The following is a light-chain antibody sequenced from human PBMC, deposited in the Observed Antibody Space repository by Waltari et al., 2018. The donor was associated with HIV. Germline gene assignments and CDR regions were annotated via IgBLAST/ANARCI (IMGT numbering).Light chain of an antibody. CDR2: AAS. V-gene: IGKV1-39*01. J-gene: IGKJ1*01. CDR1: QSISSY. Sequence: DIQMTKSPSSLSASIGDRVTITCRASQSISSYLHWYQHKPGRAPSLLIYAASTLQSEVPSRFSGSGSDTDFTLTISNLQPEDFAIYYCQQSYSTSWTFGQGTKVEIK. CDR3: QQSYSTSWT.